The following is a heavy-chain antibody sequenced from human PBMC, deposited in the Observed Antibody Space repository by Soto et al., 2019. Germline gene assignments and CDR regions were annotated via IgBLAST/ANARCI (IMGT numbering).Heavy chain of an antibody. CDR2: ISAYNGNT. J-gene: IGHJ3*02. CDR3: ARDYSPGSGWYDAFDI. CDR1: GFTFTSSG. V-gene: IGHV1-18*04. Sequence: GAAVKGFCKASGFTFTSSGISGGRQAPGPGLEWMGWISAYNGNTNYAQKLQGRVTMSTDTSTSTAYMELRSLRSDDTAVYYCARDYSPGSGWYDAFDIWGQGTMVTVSS. D-gene: IGHD6-19*01.